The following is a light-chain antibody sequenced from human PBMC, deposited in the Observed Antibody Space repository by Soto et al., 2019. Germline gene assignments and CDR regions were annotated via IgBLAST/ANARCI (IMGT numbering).Light chain of an antibody. CDR3: SSYAGSHDV. CDR2: EVS. J-gene: IGLJ1*01. CDR1: SSDVGGYNF. V-gene: IGLV2-8*01. Sequence: QSVLTQPPSASGPPGQSVTISCTGASSDVGGYNFVSWYQQRPGKAPKVIIYEVSKRPSGVPDRFSGSKSGNTASLTVSGLQAEDEADYYCSSYAGSHDVFGTGTKVTVL.